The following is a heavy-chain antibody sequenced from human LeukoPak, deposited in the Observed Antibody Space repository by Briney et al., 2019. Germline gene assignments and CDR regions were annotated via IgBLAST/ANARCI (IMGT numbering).Heavy chain of an antibody. D-gene: IGHD6-19*01. V-gene: IGHV1-18*01. CDR3: ARVAVADYYGMDV. CDR2: ISASNGNT. J-gene: IGHJ6*02. CDR1: GYTFINYG. Sequence: ASVKVSCKASGYTFINYGVTWVRQAPGQGLEWMGWISASNGNTNYAQELQGRVTMTTDTSTSTAYMELRSLRSDDTAVYYCARVAVADYYGMDVWGQGTTVTVSS.